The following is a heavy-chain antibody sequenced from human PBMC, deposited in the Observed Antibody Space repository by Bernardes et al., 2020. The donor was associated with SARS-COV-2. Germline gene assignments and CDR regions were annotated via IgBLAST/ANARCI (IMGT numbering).Heavy chain of an antibody. Sequence: GGSLRLSCAASGFNFNTYAMTWVRQAPGKGLEWVSSINYSGGSTFYANSVKGRFTVSRDNSQNTLFLQMDSLRAEDTATYYCAKDEDFYDAGGSYSGLGFDMWGRGTMVTVSS. CDR3: AKDEDFYDAGGSYSGLGFDM. D-gene: IGHD3-22*01. V-gene: IGHV3-23*01. CDR1: GFNFNTYA. CDR2: INYSGGST. J-gene: IGHJ3*02.